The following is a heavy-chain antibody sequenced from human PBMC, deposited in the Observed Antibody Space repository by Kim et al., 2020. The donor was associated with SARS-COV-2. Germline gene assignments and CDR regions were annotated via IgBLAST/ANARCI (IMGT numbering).Heavy chain of an antibody. D-gene: IGHD2-15*01. CDR1: GFTFSSYA. CDR2: ISYDGSNK. V-gene: IGHV3-30*04. Sequence: GGSLRLSCAASGFTFSSYAMHWVRQAPGKGLEWVAVISYDGSNKYYADSVKGLFTISRDNSKNTLYLQMNSLRAEDTAVYYCARDLPPDCSGGSCYRYF. CDR3: ARDLPPDCSGGSCYRYF. J-gene: IGHJ4*03.